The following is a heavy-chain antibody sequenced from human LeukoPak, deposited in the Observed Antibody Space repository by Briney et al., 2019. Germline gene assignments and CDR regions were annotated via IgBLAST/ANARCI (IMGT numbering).Heavy chain of an antibody. CDR3: ARSWYFDY. V-gene: IGHV3-30-3*01. CDR2: ISYDGSNK. CDR1: GFTFSSYA. Sequence: GGSLRLSCAASGFTFSSYAMHWVRQAPGKGLEWVAVISYDGSNKYYADSVKGRFTISRDNSKNTLYLQMNSLRAEDTAVYYCARSWYFDYCGQGTLVTVSS. J-gene: IGHJ4*02.